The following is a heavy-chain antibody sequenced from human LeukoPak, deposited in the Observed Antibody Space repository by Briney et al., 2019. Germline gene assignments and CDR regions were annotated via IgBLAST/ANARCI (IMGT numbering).Heavy chain of an antibody. D-gene: IGHD3-10*01. CDR1: GFTFSSYA. V-gene: IGHV3-7*01. CDR2: IKQDGSGQ. CDR3: ARSYGHSIDY. Sequence: PGRSLRLSCAASGFTFSSYAMHWVRQAPGKGLEWAATIKQDGSGQYYVDSVKGRFTISRDNAQNSLYLQMNNLRAEDTAVYYCARSYGHSIDYWGQGTLVTVSS. J-gene: IGHJ4*02.